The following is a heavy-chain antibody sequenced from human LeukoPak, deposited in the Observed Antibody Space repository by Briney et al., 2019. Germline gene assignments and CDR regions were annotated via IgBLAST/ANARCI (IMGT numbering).Heavy chain of an antibody. J-gene: IGHJ4*02. Sequence: SQTLSLTCTVSGGSISSGGYYWSWIRQHPGKGLEWLGYIYYSGSTYYNPSLKSRVTISVDTSKNQFSLKLSSVTAADTAVYYCARDLSPDYYGSGRYFDYWGQGTLVTVSS. CDR1: GGSISSGGYY. D-gene: IGHD3-10*01. CDR2: IYYSGST. V-gene: IGHV4-31*03. CDR3: ARDLSPDYYGSGRYFDY.